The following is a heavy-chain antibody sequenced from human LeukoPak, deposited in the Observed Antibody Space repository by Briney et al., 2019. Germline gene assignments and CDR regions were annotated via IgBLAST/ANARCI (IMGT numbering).Heavy chain of an antibody. J-gene: IGHJ3*02. V-gene: IGHV1-8*01. CDR2: MNPNSGNT. CDR3: ARHIHSGELPGVAFDI. D-gene: IGHD1-26*01. Sequence: GASVKVSCKASGYTFTSYDINWVRQATGQGLEWMGWMNPNSGNTGYAQKFQGRVTMTRNTSISTAYMELSSLRSEDTAVYYCARHIHSGELPGVAFDIWGQGTMVTVSS. CDR1: GYTFTSYD.